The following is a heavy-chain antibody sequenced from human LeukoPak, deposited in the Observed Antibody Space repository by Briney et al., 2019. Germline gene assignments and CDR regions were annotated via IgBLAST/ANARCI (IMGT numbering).Heavy chain of an antibody. CDR3: AREEGWGTREGAFDI. J-gene: IGHJ3*02. CDR1: GGTFSSYA. D-gene: IGHD3-16*01. V-gene: IGHV1-69*01. CDR2: IIPIFGTA. Sequence: ASVTVSCKASGGTFSSYAISWVRQAPGQGLEWMGGIIPIFGTANYAQKFQGRVTITADESTSTAYMELSSLRSEDTAVYYCAREEGWGTREGAFDIWGQGTMVTVSS.